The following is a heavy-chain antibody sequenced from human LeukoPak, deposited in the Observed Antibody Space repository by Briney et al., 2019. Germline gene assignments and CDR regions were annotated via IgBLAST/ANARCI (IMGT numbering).Heavy chain of an antibody. V-gene: IGHV4-39*07. Sequence: PSETLSLTCTVSGGSISSSSYYWGWIRQPPGKGLEWIGSIYYSGSTYYNPSLKSRVTISVDTSKNQFSLKLSSVTAADTAVYYCARVNGGDGYNSGIDYWGQGTLVTVSS. CDR3: ARVNGGDGYNSGIDY. D-gene: IGHD5-24*01. CDR1: GGSISSSSYY. J-gene: IGHJ4*02. CDR2: IYYSGST.